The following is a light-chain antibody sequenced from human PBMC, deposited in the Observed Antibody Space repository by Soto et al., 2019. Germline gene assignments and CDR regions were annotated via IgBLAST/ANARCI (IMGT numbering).Light chain of an antibody. CDR1: SSDVGGYNY. Sequence: QSVLTQPASVSGSPGQSITISWTGTSSDVGGYNYVSWYQQHPGKAPKLMIYDVSNRPSGVSNRFSGSKSGNTASLTISGLQAEDEADYYCSSYTSSILYVFGTGTKLTVL. J-gene: IGLJ1*01. V-gene: IGLV2-14*01. CDR3: SSYTSSILYV. CDR2: DVS.